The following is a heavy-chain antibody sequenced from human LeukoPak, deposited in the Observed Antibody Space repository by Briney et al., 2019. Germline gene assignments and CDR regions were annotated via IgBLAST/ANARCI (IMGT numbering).Heavy chain of an antibody. Sequence: SETLSLTCTVSGDSLSSSSYHWGWIRQPPGRGLEWPGSIYYSGSTYYNPSLKSRVTISVDTSKNQFSLKLSSVAAADTAVYYCARHIRGREDIVVVVAANYWFDPWGQGTLVTVSS. CDR1: GDSLSSSSYH. V-gene: IGHV4-39*01. CDR3: ARHIRGREDIVVVVAANYWFDP. CDR2: IYYSGST. D-gene: IGHD2-15*01. J-gene: IGHJ5*02.